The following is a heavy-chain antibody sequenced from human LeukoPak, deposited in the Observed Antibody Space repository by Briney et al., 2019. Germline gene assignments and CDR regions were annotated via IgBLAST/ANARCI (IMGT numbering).Heavy chain of an antibody. J-gene: IGHJ4*02. CDR3: ARLSRRGTYYYDSSGYPDY. CDR2: IYYSGST. CDR1: GGSISSSSYY. V-gene: IGHV4-39*01. D-gene: IGHD3-22*01. Sequence: SETLSLTCTVSGGSISSSSYYWGWIRQPPGKGLEWIGSIYYSGSTYYNPSLKSRVTISVDTSKNQFSLKLSSVTAADTAVYYCARLSRRGTYYYDSSGYPDYWGQGTLVTVSS.